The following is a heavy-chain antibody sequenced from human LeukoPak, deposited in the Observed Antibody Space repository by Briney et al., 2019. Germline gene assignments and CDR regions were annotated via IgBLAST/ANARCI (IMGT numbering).Heavy chain of an antibody. CDR1: GFSFSDFA. CDR2: IETWGTT. V-gene: IGHV3-23*01. D-gene: IGHD3-22*01. J-gene: IGHJ4*02. Sequence: GGSLRLSCAASGFSFSDFAMSWVRQAPGKGLEWVSVIETWGTTYYADSVKGRFTISRDNSKNTLYLQMNSLRAEDTAVYYCARGKITMIDYWGQGTLVTVSS. CDR3: ARGKITMIDY.